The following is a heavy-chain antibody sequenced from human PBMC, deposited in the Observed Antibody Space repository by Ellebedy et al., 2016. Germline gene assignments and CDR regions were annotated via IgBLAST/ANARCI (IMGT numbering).Heavy chain of an antibody. Sequence: GESLKISCAASGFTFSTYSMNWVRQAPGKRLEWVSSFGSSSSYIYYADSVKGRFTISRDNAKNSLYLQMNSLRAEDTAVYYCARARDYDFWTFDYWGQGTLVTVSS. CDR3: ARARDYDFWTFDY. J-gene: IGHJ4*02. D-gene: IGHD3-3*01. V-gene: IGHV3-21*01. CDR2: FGSSSSYI. CDR1: GFTFSTYS.